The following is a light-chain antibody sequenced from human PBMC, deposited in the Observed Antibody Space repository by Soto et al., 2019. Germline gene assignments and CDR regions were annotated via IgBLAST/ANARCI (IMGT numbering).Light chain of an antibody. CDR1: SSDIGAYNY. J-gene: IGLJ1*01. CDR3: FSHRSGDSHV. V-gene: IGLV2-14*01. Sequence: QSVLTQPASVSGSPGQSITISCTGTSSDIGAYNYVSWYQQYPGKAPKLMIYGVTNRPSGVSNRFSGSKTGNTASLTISELQAEDEADYYCFSHRSGDSHVFGTGTKVTVL. CDR2: GVT.